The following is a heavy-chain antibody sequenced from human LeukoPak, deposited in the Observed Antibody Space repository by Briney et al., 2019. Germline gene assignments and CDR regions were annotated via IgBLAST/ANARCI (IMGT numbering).Heavy chain of an antibody. D-gene: IGHD3-3*01. V-gene: IGHV3-7*01. CDR3: ARDYDFWSGYYTYYYYGMDD. J-gene: IGHJ6*02. CDR1: GFMFSDYW. Sequence: GGSLRLSCTASGFMFSDYWMSRVRQAPGKGLEWVANIKRDGSEKYYVDSVKGRFTISRANAKNSLYLQMNRLRAEDTAVYYCARDYDFWSGYYTYYYYGMDDWGQGTTVTVSS. CDR2: IKRDGSEK.